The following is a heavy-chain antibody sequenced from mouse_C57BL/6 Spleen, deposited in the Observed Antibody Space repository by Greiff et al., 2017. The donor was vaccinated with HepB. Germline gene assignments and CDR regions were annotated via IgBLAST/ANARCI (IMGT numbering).Heavy chain of an antibody. CDR3: VRHPALYWYFDV. V-gene: IGHV10-1*01. D-gene: IGHD2-12*01. Sequence: EVQLVESGGGLVQPKGSLKLSCAASGFSFNTYAMNWVRQAPGKGLEWVARIRSKSNNYATYYADSVKDRFTISRDDSESMLYLQMNNLKTEDTAMYYCVRHPALYWYFDVWGTGTTVTVSS. CDR2: IRSKSNNYAT. CDR1: GFSFNTYA. J-gene: IGHJ1*03.